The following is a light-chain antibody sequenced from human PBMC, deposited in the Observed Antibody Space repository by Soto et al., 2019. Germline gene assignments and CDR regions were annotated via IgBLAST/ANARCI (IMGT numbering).Light chain of an antibody. CDR2: EVC. CDR1: SSDVGGYNY. V-gene: IGLV2-8*01. Sequence: QSALTQPPSASGSPGQSVTISCTGTSSDVGGYNYVSWYQQHPGKAPKLMIYEVCKRPSGVPDRFSGSKSGNTASLTVSGLQAEDEADYYCSSYAGSNLVVFGGGTKLTVL. J-gene: IGLJ2*01. CDR3: SSYAGSNLVV.